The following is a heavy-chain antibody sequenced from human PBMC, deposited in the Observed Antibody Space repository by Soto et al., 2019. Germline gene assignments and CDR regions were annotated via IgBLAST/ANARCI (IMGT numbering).Heavy chain of an antibody. CDR1: GGSFSAYY. J-gene: IGHJ6*02. V-gene: IGHV4-34*01. CDR2: INHRGNT. CDR3: ASTLHGSMRPKSNYYYHGIDV. D-gene: IGHD1-26*01. Sequence: SETLSLTCAVYGGSFSAYYWSWIRQPPGKGLEWIGEINHRGNTNYNPSLESRVTISVDTSKKRFSLKLSSVIAADTAVYYCASTLHGSMRPKSNYYYHGIDVWGQGTTVSVS.